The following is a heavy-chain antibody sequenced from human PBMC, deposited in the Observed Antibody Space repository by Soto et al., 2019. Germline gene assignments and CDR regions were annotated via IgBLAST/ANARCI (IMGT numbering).Heavy chain of an antibody. V-gene: IGHV3-23*01. J-gene: IGHJ4*02. Sequence: GGSLRLSCATFGFTFKTYAMTWVRQVPGRGLEWVAVITGSGGTIYYADSVKGRFTISRDNSKDTVYLQMNSLRADDTALYFCAKDKPAWGFFDFWGQGTQVTVSS. D-gene: IGHD7-27*01. CDR1: GFTFKTYA. CDR2: ITGSGGTI. CDR3: AKDKPAWGFFDF.